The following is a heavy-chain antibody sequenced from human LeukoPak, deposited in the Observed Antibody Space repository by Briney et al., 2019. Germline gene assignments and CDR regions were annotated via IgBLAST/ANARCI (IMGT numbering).Heavy chain of an antibody. CDR2: IYYSGST. V-gene: IGHV4-59*01. CDR1: GGSISSYY. D-gene: IGHD2-2*01. J-gene: IGHJ4*02. Sequence: SETLSLTCTVSGGSISSYYWSRIRQPPGKGLEWIGYIYYSGSTNYNPSLKSRVTISVDTSKNQFSLKLSSVTAADTAVYYCARDKGSTSWSYWGQGTLVTVSS. CDR3: ARDKGSTSWSY.